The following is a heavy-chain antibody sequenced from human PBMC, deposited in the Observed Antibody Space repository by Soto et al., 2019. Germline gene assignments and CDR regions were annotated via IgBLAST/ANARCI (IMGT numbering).Heavy chain of an antibody. V-gene: IGHV3-48*01. CDR1: GFTFSSYS. J-gene: IGHJ3*01. Sequence: GGSLRLSCAASGFTFSSYSMNWVRQAPGKGLEWVSYISSSSSTIYYADSVKGRFTISRDNAKNTLYLQLNSLRVEDTAVYFCVRDRGFPDSLALWGQGTMVTVSS. CDR3: VRDRGFPDSLAL. CDR2: ISSSSSTI. D-gene: IGHD3-22*01.